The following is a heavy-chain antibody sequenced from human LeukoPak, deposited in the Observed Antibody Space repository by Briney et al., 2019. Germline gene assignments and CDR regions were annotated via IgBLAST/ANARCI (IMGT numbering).Heavy chain of an antibody. CDR1: GFTFSTYW. J-gene: IGHJ3*02. CDR2: INGDGSGT. Sequence: AGSLRLSCAASGFTFSTYWMHWVRQAPGKGLVRVSHINGDGSGTINADSVKGRFTISRDNAKNTLYLQMNSLRAEDTAVYYCARGGSPPEALGDTFDIWGQGTVVTVSS. CDR3: ARGGSPPEALGDTFDI. D-gene: IGHD1-26*01. V-gene: IGHV3-74*01.